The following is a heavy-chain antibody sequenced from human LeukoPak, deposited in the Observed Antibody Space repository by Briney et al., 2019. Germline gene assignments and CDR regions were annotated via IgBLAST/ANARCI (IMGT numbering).Heavy chain of an antibody. CDR2: IYYSGST. CDR1: GGSISSHY. Sequence: SETLSLTCTVSGGSISSHYWSWIRQPPGKGLEWIGYIYYSGSTNYNPSLKSRVTISVDTSENQFSLKLSSVTAADTAVYYCARDSRDRYSSSWYAFDIWGQGTMVTVSS. CDR3: ARDSRDRYSSSWYAFDI. D-gene: IGHD6-13*01. V-gene: IGHV4-59*11. J-gene: IGHJ3*02.